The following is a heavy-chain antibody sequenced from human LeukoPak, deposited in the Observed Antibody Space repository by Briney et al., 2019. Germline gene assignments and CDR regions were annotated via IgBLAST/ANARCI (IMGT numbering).Heavy chain of an antibody. CDR1: GGTFSSYA. CDR3: ARVSGHPSPDYFDY. J-gene: IGHJ4*02. CDR2: IIPILGIA. D-gene: IGHD2-15*01. V-gene: IGHV1-69*04. Sequence: ASVKVSCKASGGTFSSYAISWVRQAPGQGLEWMGRIIPILGIANYAQKFQGRVTNTADKSTSTAYMELSSLRSEDTAVYYCARVSGHPSPDYFDYWGQGTLVTVSS.